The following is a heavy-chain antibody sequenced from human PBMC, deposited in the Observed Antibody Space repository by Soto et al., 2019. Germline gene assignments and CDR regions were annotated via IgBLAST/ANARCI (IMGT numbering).Heavy chain of an antibody. D-gene: IGHD3-3*01. V-gene: IGHV3-48*02. Sequence: EVQLVESGGGLVQPGGSLRLSCSASGFTFSSYSMNWVRQAPGKELEWLSYISGSGNTMYYADSVKGRCTIARDNAQKSLYRQLNNLRDDDTAMYYCARGPKSGNQILYFDYSGQGTLVTVSS. CDR1: GFTFSSYS. J-gene: IGHJ4*02. CDR2: ISGSGNTM. CDR3: ARGPKSGNQILYFDY.